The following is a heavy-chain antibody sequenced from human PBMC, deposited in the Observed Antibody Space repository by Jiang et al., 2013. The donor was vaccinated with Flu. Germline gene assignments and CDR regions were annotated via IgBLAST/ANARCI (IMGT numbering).Heavy chain of an antibody. Sequence: QLLESGGGLVQPGGSLRLSCAASGITFTLSWMTWVRQAPGKGLECVASIHQDGSQKYYVDSVKGRFTISRDNAKNSLYLQVNNLRPEDTAVYYCATGGGWDLGDYWGQGTVVTVSS. V-gene: IGHV3-7*03. CDR3: ATGGGWDLGDY. J-gene: IGHJ4*02. D-gene: IGHD6-19*01. CDR2: IHQDGSQK. CDR1: GITFTLSW.